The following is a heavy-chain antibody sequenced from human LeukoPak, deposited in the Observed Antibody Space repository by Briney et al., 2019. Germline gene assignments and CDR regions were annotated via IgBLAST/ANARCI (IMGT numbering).Heavy chain of an antibody. Sequence: GESLKISCKASGYTFTSYWIGWVRRMPGKGLEWMGIIYPGDSDTRYTPSFQGQVTISADKSISTAYLQWSSLKASDTAMYYCARRSDHSFDYWGQGTLVTVSS. J-gene: IGHJ4*02. D-gene: IGHD4-11*01. CDR3: ARRSDHSFDY. CDR1: GYTFTSYW. V-gene: IGHV5-51*01. CDR2: IYPGDSDT.